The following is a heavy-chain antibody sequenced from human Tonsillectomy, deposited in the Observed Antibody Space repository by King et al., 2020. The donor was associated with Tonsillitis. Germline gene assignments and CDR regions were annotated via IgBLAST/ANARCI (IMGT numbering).Heavy chain of an antibody. CDR1: GYTFTGYY. Sequence: VQPVESGAEVKKPGASVKVSCKASGYTFTGYYMHWVRQAPGQGLEWMGLINPNSGGTNYAQKFQGWVTMTRDTSISTAYMERSRLRSDATAVYYCARGYTSSWYFDWGQGTLVTVSS. CDR3: ARGYTSSWYFD. V-gene: IGHV1-2*04. CDR2: INPNSGGT. D-gene: IGHD6-13*01. J-gene: IGHJ4*02.